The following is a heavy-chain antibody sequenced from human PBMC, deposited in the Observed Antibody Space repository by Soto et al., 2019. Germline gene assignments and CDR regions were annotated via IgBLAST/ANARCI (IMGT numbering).Heavy chain of an antibody. CDR3: ARDEKVTTALLTFDY. V-gene: IGHV1-18*01. CDR2: ISAYNGNT. Sequence: ASVKVSCKASGYTFTSYGISWVRQAPGQGLEWMGRISAYNGNTNYAQKLQGRVTMTTDTSTSTAYMELRSLRSDDTAVYYCARDEKVTTALLTFDYWGQGTLVTVSS. D-gene: IGHD4-4*01. J-gene: IGHJ4*02. CDR1: GYTFTSYG.